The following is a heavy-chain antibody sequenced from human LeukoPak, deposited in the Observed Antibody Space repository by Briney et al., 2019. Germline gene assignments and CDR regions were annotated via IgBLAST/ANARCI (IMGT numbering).Heavy chain of an antibody. CDR2: IRGTGDST. CDR3: AKGQELDDGVFDS. V-gene: IGHV3-23*01. CDR1: GFTFSTYA. Sequence: GGSLRLSCAASGFTFSTYAMSWVRQAPGKGLEWVSTIRGTGDSTHYADSVKGRFIISRDKSKNMLYLQMNGLRAEDTAIYYCAKGQELDDGVFDSWGQGTLVTVSS. D-gene: IGHD1-1*01. J-gene: IGHJ4*02.